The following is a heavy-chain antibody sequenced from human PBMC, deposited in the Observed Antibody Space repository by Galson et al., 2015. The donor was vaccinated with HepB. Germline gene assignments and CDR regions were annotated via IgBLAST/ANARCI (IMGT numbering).Heavy chain of an antibody. CDR3: ANAQQWLVPNY. D-gene: IGHD6-19*01. V-gene: IGHV3-23*01. J-gene: IGHJ4*02. CDR1: GFTFSSYA. CDR2: ISGSGGST. Sequence: SLRLSCAASGFTFSSYAMSWVRQAPGKGLEWVSAISGSGGSTYYADSVKGRFSISRDNSKNTLYLQMNSLRAEDTAVYYCANAQQWLVPNYWGQGTLVTVSS.